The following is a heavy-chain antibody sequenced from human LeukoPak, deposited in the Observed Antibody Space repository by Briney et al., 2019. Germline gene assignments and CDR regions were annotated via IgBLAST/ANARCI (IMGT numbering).Heavy chain of an antibody. CDR3: ARTKLLLAGTFDY. CDR2: MNPNSGNT. CDR1: GYTFTSYD. V-gene: IGHV1-8*01. Sequence: EASVTVSCKASGYTFTSYDINWVRQAPGQGLEWMGWMNPNSGNTGYAQKFQGRVTMTRNTSISTAYMELSSLRSEDTAVYYCARTKLLLAGTFDYWGQGTLVTVSS. J-gene: IGHJ4*02. D-gene: IGHD6-19*01.